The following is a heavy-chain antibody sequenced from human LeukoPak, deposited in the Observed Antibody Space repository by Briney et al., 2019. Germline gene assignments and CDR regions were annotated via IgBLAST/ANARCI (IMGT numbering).Heavy chain of an antibody. V-gene: IGHV3-21*01. J-gene: IGHJ4*02. Sequence: GGSLRLSCAASGFTFSSYSMNWVRQAPGKGLEWVSSISSSSSYIYYADSVKGRFTISRDTAKNSLYLQMNSLRAGDTAVYYCARATYNWNVSPIDYWGQGTLVTVSS. CDR1: GFTFSSYS. CDR2: ISSSSSYI. CDR3: ARATYNWNVSPIDY. D-gene: IGHD1-1*01.